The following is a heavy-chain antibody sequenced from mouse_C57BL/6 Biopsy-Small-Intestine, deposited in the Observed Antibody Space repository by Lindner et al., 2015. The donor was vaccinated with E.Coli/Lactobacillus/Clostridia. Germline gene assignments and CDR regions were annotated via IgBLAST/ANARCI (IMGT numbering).Heavy chain of an antibody. Sequence: SVKVSCKASGYTFTGYFIYWVRQAPGQGLEWMGGMNPNSGVTNYAQEFRGRVTMTRDTSISTAYMELSGLRSDDTAVYYCARCLGTDLFYYFDSWGQGSLVTVSS. CDR1: GYTFTGYF. D-gene: IGHD2-10*02. CDR2: MNPNSGVT. CDR3: ARCLGTDLFYYFDS. J-gene: IGHJ2*01. V-gene: IGHV1-72*04.